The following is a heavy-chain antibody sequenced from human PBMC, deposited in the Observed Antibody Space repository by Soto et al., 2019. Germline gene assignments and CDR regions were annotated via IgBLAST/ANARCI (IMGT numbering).Heavy chain of an antibody. J-gene: IGHJ6*03. CDR1: GGTFSSYA. CDR2: IIPIFGIA. Sequence: ASVKVSCKASGGTFSSYAISWVRQAPGQGLEWMGGIIPIFGIANYAQKFQGRVTITAGKSTSTAYMELSSLRSEDTAVYDCARVPPGIYYYYMDVWGKGTTVTVSS. V-gene: IGHV1-69*10. CDR3: ARVPPGIYYYYMDV.